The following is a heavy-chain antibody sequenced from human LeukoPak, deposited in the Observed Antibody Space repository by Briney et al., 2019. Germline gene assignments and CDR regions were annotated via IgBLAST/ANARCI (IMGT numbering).Heavy chain of an antibody. CDR3: ARDRRYCSGDSCYSGVDY. CDR1: GFTVSSNN. V-gene: IGHV3-53*01. CDR2: IYSGGDK. Sequence: PGGSLRLSCAVSGFTVSSNNMTWVRQAPGKGLEWVSVIYSGGDKYYADSVKGRFTISRDNSKNTLYLQMNSLRAEDTAVYYCARDRRYCSGDSCYSGVDYWGQGTLVTVSS. J-gene: IGHJ4*02. D-gene: IGHD2-15*01.